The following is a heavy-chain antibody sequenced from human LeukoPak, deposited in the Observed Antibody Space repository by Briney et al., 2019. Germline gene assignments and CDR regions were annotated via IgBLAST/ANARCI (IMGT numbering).Heavy chain of an antibody. V-gene: IGHV4-59*08. J-gene: IGHJ4*02. CDR3: ARHSRTYYDFDY. CDR2: IYYSGRT. Sequence: SETLSLTCTVSGGSISSDYWSWIRQPPGKGLERIGYIYYSGRTYYNPSLKSRITISVDTSKNQFSLKLNSVTAADTAVYYCARHSRTYYDFDYWGQGTLVTVSS. CDR1: GGSISSDY. D-gene: IGHD1-26*01.